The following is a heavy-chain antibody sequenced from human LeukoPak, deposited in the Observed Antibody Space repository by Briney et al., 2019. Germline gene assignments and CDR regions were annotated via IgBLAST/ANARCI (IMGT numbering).Heavy chain of an antibody. V-gene: IGHV1-24*01. CDR1: GYTLTELS. CDR2: FDPEDGET. CDR3: ATEGLAAAGTPFDA. J-gene: IGHJ4*02. Sequence: ASVKVSCKVSGYTLTELSMHWVRQAPGKGLEWMGGFDPEDGETIYAQKFQGRVTMTEDTSTDTAYMALSSLRSEDTAVYYCATEGLAAAGTPFDAWGQGTLVTVSS. D-gene: IGHD6-13*01.